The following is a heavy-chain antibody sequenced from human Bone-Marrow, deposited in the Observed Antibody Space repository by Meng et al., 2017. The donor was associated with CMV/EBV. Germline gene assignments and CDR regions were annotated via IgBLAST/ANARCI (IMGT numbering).Heavy chain of an antibody. CDR3: TILQYPTAGAFDI. Sequence: GESLKISCTASGFTFGDYAMSWVRQAPGKGLEWVGFIRSKAYGGTTEYAASVKGRFTISRDDSKSIAYLQMNSLKTEDTAVYYCTILQYPTAGAFDIWGQGTRVTVSS. V-gene: IGHV3-49*04. CDR1: GFTFGDYA. J-gene: IGHJ3*02. D-gene: IGHD4-11*01. CDR2: IRSKAYGGTT.